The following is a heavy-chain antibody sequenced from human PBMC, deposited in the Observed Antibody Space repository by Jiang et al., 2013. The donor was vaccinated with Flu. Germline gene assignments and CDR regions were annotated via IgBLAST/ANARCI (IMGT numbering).Heavy chain of an antibody. V-gene: IGHV3-72*01. D-gene: IGHD2-21*01. Sequence: GLVQPGGSLRLSCAASGFIFSDHYMEWVRQAPGRGLEWVGRSRNRANSHSTQYAASVRGRFTISRDDLTNSLYLQMNSLKTEDTAVYYCARTFSDSPYFYGDGGFYDYWGQGT. J-gene: IGHJ4*02. CDR3: ARTFSDSPYFYGDGGFYDY. CDR2: SRNRANSHST. CDR1: GFIFSDHY.